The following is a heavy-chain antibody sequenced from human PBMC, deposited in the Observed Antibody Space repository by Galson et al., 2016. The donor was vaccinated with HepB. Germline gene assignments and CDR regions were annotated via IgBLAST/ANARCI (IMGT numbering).Heavy chain of an antibody. CDR3: ARSRIAARPGRKTFHYGVDV. CDR2: IYWNDGS. J-gene: IGHJ6*02. V-gene: IGHV2-5*01. CDR1: GFSLSTSGVG. Sequence: PALVKPTQTLTLTCDLSGFSLSTSGVGVGWIRQPPGKALEWLALIYWNDGSHYSPTLRSRLSITKDTSKNQVVLTMTNMDPVDTGTYYCARSRIAARPGRKTFHYGVDVWGQGTTVTVSS. D-gene: IGHD6-6*01.